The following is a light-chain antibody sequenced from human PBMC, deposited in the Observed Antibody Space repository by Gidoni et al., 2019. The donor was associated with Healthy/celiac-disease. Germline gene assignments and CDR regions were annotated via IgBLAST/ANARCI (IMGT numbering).Light chain of an antibody. Sequence: QAVVTQEPSLTVSSGWTVTLPCGSSTGGVTSGHYPYWFQPKPGQAPRTLIDDTSKKQSWTPARFSGSLLGDKAALTLSGAQPEDEAEYVCLLSYTTTSDVFGTGTKVTVL. CDR3: LLSYTTTSDV. CDR1: TGGVTSGHY. J-gene: IGLJ1*01. V-gene: IGLV7-46*01. CDR2: DTS.